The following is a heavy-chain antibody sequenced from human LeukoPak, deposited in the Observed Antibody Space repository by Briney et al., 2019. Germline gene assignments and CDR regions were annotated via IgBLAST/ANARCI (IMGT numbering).Heavy chain of an antibody. V-gene: IGHV3-33*08. D-gene: IGHD1-7*01. CDR3: ARALITGTTTLDY. CDR1: GFSFSDYG. Sequence: PGGSLRLSCAASGFSFSDYGMHWVRQAPGKGLEWVAVIWYDGSNKYYTDSVKGRFTISRDNSKNTLYLQMNSLRAEDTAVYYCARALITGTTTLDYWDQGTLVTVSS. CDR2: IWYDGSNK. J-gene: IGHJ4*02.